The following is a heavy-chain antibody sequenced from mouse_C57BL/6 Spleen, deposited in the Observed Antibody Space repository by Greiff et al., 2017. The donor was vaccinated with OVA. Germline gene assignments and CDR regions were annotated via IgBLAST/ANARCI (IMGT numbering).Heavy chain of an antibody. CDR3: ARRGGSSLYFDY. V-gene: IGHV5-9*01. J-gene: IGHJ2*01. D-gene: IGHD1-1*01. Sequence: EVQLVESGGGLVKPGGSLKLSCAASGFTFSSYTMSWVRQTPEKRLEWVATISGGGGNTYYPDRVKGRFTISRDKAKNTLYLQMSSLRSENTALYYCARRGGSSLYFDYWGQGTTLTVSA. CDR1: GFTFSSYT. CDR2: ISGGGGNT.